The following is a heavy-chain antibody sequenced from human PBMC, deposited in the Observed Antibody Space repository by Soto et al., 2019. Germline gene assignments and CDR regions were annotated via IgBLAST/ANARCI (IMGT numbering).Heavy chain of an antibody. CDR1: GFTFSSYD. D-gene: IGHD1-7*01. V-gene: IGHV3-64*01. Sequence: EVQLAESGGGMVQPGGSLRLSCVASGFTFSSYDMHWVRQAPGKGLEYVSSISSNGGTTYYGNSVKGRFTISRDNSKNTLYLHLGSLRAEDRAVYYCVRRVSGNYDYWGLGTLVTVSS. CDR2: ISSNGGTT. CDR3: VRRVSGNYDY. J-gene: IGHJ4*02.